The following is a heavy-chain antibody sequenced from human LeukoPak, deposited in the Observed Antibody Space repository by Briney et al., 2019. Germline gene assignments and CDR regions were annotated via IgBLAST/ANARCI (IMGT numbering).Heavy chain of an antibody. Sequence: PSETLSLTCTVSVGSISNYFWSWIRQPAGKGLEWIGRIYSSGSTNYNPSLQSRVAMSVATSKNQFSLKLSSVTAADTAVYYCARDLVCSGGNCYSVWFDPWGQGTLVTVSP. D-gene: IGHD2-15*01. CDR1: VGSISNYF. CDR2: IYSSGST. J-gene: IGHJ5*02. CDR3: ARDLVCSGGNCYSVWFDP. V-gene: IGHV4-4*07.